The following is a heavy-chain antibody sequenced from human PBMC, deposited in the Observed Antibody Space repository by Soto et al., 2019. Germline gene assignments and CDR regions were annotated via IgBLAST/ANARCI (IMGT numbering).Heavy chain of an antibody. CDR3: ARVNVVTTVSDYYYYMDV. J-gene: IGHJ6*03. V-gene: IGHV4-59*01. CDR1: GGSIIS. D-gene: IGHD4-4*01. Sequence: QVQLQESGPGLLRPSETLSLTGHVSGGSIISWSWIRQPPGKRLEWIGSMYNSGIGNYNPFLRSRVAMSLDTSRTQFSLRLSSVTAADTAVYYCARVNVVTTVSDYYYYMDVWGKGTTVTVSS. CDR2: MYNSGIG.